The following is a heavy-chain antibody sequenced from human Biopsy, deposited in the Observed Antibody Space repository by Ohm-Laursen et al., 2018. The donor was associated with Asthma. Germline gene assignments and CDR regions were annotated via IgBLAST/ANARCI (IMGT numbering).Heavy chain of an antibody. Sequence: SVKASCKVSGYTFNRVAVMWVRQAPGQGLEWMGWINTNSGTPTYVQGFSGRFVFSLDPSVTTAYLQIDSLRSEDTGVYYCTRAGSTFVADYWGQGTLVTVSS. D-gene: IGHD5-12*01. CDR3: TRAGSTFVADY. CDR2: INTNSGTP. V-gene: IGHV7-4-1*01. CDR1: GYTFNRVA. J-gene: IGHJ4*01.